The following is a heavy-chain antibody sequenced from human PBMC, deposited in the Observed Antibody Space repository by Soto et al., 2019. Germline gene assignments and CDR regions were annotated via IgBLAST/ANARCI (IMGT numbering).Heavy chain of an antibody. CDR3: ATALVDPYCSGGSCYPPGFDP. D-gene: IGHD2-15*01. J-gene: IGHJ5*02. CDR1: GYTLTELS. V-gene: IGHV1-24*01. Sequence: ASVKVSCKVSGYTLTELSMHWVRQAPGKGLEWMGGFDPEDGETIYAQKFQGRVTMTEDTSTDTAYMELSSLRSEDTAVYYCATALVDPYCSGGSCYPPGFDPWGQGTLVTVSS. CDR2: FDPEDGET.